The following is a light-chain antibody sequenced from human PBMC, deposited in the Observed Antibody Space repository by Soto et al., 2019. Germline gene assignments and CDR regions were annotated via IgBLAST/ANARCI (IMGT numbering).Light chain of an antibody. V-gene: IGLV1-47*01. CDR3: ATWDDSLSNYV. Sequence: QSVLTQPPSASGTPGQRVTIPCSGSSSNIGSNYVYWYQHLTGTAPKLLIYRNNQRPSGVPDRFSGSKSGTSASLAISGLRSEDEADYYCATWDDSLSNYVFGPGTKVTVL. J-gene: IGLJ1*01. CDR1: SSNIGSNY. CDR2: RNN.